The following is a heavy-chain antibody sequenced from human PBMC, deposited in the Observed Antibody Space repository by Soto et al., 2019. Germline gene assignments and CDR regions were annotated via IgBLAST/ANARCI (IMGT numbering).Heavy chain of an antibody. CDR3: AREADFASSGYVLDY. CDR1: GFTFSGFS. Sequence: WGSLRLSCAASGFTFSGFSMNWVRQAPGKGLEWVSSVTSSPSSMFYADSVKGRFTISGDDAKDSLFLQMNSLRADDTAVYYCAREADFASSGYVLDYWGLGTLVTVSS. V-gene: IGHV3-21*01. J-gene: IGHJ4*02. D-gene: IGHD3-22*01. CDR2: VTSSPSSM.